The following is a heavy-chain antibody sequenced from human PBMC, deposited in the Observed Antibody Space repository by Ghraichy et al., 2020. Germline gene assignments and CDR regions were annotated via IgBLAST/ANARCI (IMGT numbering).Heavy chain of an antibody. Sequence: GGSLRLSCAASGFTFSSYSMNWVRQAPGKGLEWVSYISSSSSYIYYADSVKGRFTISRDNAKNSLYLQMNSLRAEDTAVYYCAREYCSTTSCYEIPFSDGLDIWGQGTMVTVSS. CDR3: AREYCSTTSCYEIPFSDGLDI. D-gene: IGHD2-2*01. J-gene: IGHJ3*02. CDR2: ISSSSSYI. V-gene: IGHV3-21*01. CDR1: GFTFSSYS.